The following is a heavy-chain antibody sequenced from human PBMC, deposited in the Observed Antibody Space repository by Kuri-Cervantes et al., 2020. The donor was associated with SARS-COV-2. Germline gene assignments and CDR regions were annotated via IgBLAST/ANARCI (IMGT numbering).Heavy chain of an antibody. CDR2: ISSSSSTI. V-gene: IGHV3-48*02. D-gene: IGHD3-3*01. CDR1: GFPFSSYS. J-gene: IGHJ6*02. CDR3: SRDLLNVWSGYYYYYGMDV. Sequence: GESLKISFAASGFPFSSYSMNWVRQAPGKGLEWVSYISSSSSTIYYSDSVKGRFTISRDNAKNSLYPQMNSLRDEDTAVYYCSRDLLNVWSGYYYYYGMDVWGQGTTVTVSS.